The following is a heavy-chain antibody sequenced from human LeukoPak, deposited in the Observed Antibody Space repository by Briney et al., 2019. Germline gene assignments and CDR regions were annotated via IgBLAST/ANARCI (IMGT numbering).Heavy chain of an antibody. V-gene: IGHV4-4*09. CDR3: AKVLGSGVWYGFDI. Sequence: SETLSLTCSVSGGSVNSYYWSWIRQPPGKGLEWIGYIYTTGRTNYNPSLKSRVTISVDTSKNQFSLKLSSVTAADTAVYYCAKVLGSGVWYGFDIWGQGTMVTVSS. D-gene: IGHD4/OR15-4a*01. J-gene: IGHJ3*02. CDR1: GGSVNSYY. CDR2: IYTTGRT.